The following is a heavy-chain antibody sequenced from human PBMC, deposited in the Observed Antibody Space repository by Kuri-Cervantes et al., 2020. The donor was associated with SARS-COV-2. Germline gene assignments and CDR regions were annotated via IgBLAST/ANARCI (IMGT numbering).Heavy chain of an antibody. Sequence: GGSLRLSCAASGFNFSAYAMSWVRQAPGGGLEWVSGISDSGINTYYPDSVRGRFTISRDNSKNMLYLQMHSLRVEDTAVYYCAKARPSGGYWGQGTLVTVSS. V-gene: IGHV3-23*01. J-gene: IGHJ4*02. D-gene: IGHD4-23*01. CDR2: ISDSGINT. CDR1: GFNFSAYA. CDR3: AKARPSGGY.